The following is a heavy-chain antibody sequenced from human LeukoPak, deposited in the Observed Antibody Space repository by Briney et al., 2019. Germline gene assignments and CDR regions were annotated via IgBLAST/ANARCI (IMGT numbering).Heavy chain of an antibody. CDR3: AKDLGRVEDIVVVPAAYDAFDI. J-gene: IGHJ3*02. CDR1: GFTFSSYD. V-gene: IGHV3-13*01. Sequence: GGSLRLSCAASGFTFSSYDMHWVRQATGKGLEWVSAIGTAGDTYYPGSVKGRFTISRENAKNSLYLQMNSLRAEDTAVYYCAKDLGRVEDIVVVPAAYDAFDIWGQGTMVTVSS. CDR2: IGTAGDT. D-gene: IGHD2-2*01.